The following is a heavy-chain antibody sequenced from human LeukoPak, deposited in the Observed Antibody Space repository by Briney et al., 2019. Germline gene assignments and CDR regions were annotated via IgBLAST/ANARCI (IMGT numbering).Heavy chain of an antibody. Sequence: SGPALVKPTQTLTLTCTFSGFSLSTSGMCVSWIRQPPGKALEWLARIDWDDDKYYSTSLKTRLTISKDTSKNQVVLTMTNMDPVDTATYYCARIRVAAAGTKADYWGQGTLVTVSS. CDR2: IDWDDDK. J-gene: IGHJ4*02. CDR1: GFSLSTSGMC. V-gene: IGHV2-70*11. D-gene: IGHD6-13*01. CDR3: ARIRVAAAGTKADY.